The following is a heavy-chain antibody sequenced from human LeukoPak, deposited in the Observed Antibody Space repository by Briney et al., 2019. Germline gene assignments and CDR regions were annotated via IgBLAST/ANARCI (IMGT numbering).Heavy chain of an antibody. CDR3: ARDGEWELPFDY. D-gene: IGHD1-26*01. CDR2: ISSSSSYI. Sequence: PGGSLRLSCAASGFTFSSYSMNWVRQAPGKGLEWVSSISSSSSYIYYADSVKGRFTISRDNAKNSLYLQMNSLRVEDTAVYYCARDGEWELPFDYWGQGTLVTVSS. V-gene: IGHV3-21*01. CDR1: GFTFSSYS. J-gene: IGHJ4*02.